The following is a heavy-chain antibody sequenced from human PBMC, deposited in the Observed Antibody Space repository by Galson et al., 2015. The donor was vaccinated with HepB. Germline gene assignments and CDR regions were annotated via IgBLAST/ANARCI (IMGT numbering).Heavy chain of an antibody. CDR2: IKQDGSEK. V-gene: IGHV3-7*03. Sequence: SLRLSCAASGFTFSSYWMSWVRQAPGKGLEWVANIKQDGSEKYYVDSVKGRFTIPRDNAKNSLYLQTNSLRAEDTAVYYCATSRGEMATTVDHWGQGTLVTVSS. CDR3: ATSRGEMATTVDH. D-gene: IGHD5-24*01. J-gene: IGHJ4*02. CDR1: GFTFSSYW.